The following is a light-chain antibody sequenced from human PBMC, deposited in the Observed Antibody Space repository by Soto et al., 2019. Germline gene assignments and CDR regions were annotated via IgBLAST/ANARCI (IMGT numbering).Light chain of an antibody. CDR1: SSDVGGYNY. CDR3: SSYTSSSTLVV. V-gene: IGLV2-14*01. J-gene: IGLJ2*01. Sequence: QSVLTQPASVSGSPGQSITISCTGTSSDVGGYNYVSWYQQHPGKAPKLMIYDVSNRPSGVSNRFSGSKSGNTASLTISGLQXEDXAXYYCSSYTSSSTLVVFGGGTKLTVL. CDR2: DVS.